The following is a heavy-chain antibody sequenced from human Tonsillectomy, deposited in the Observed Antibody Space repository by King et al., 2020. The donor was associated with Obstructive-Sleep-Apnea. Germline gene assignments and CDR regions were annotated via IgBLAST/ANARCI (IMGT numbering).Heavy chain of an antibody. J-gene: IGHJ4*02. CDR1: GFTFSDYG. Sequence: VQLVESGGGVVHPGRALRLSCAASGFTFSDYGMHWVRQAPGKGLEWVAVISYDGSNKYFGDSVKGRFTISRDNSKNTLYLQMNSLRVEDTAVYFCAKGKTHYDSSAFTDYWGQGTLVTVSS. D-gene: IGHD3-22*01. CDR3: AKGKTHYDSSAFTDY. CDR2: ISYDGSNK. V-gene: IGHV3-30*18.